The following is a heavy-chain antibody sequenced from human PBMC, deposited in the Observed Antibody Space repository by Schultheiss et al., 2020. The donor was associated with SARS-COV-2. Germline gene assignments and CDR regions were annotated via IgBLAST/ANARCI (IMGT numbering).Heavy chain of an antibody. D-gene: IGHD6-13*01. Sequence: TLSLTCAVYGGSFSGYYWSWIRQPPGKGLEWIGEINHSGSTNYNPSLKSRVTISVDTSKNQFSLKLSSVTAADTAVYYCARLRGSSWYAFDYWGQGTLVTVSS. J-gene: IGHJ4*02. CDR2: INHSGST. CDR3: ARLRGSSWYAFDY. CDR1: GGSFSGYY. V-gene: IGHV4-34*01.